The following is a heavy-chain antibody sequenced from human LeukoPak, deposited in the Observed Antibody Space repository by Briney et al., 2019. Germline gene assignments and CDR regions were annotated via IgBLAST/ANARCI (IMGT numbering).Heavy chain of an antibody. D-gene: IGHD2/OR15-2a*01. V-gene: IGHV3-66*01. J-gene: IGHJ4*02. Sequence: PGGSLRLSCAASGFTVSSNYMNWVRQAPGKGLEWVSLIYSDGSTYYADSVKGRFTISRDKSNNMLYLQMNNLRAEDTAMYYCARDPPAVLLGTYGWGQGALVTVSS. CDR1: GFTVSSNY. CDR3: ARDPPAVLLGTYG. CDR2: IYSDGST.